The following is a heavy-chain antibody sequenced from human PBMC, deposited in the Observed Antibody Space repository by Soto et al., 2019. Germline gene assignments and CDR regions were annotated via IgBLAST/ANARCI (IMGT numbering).Heavy chain of an antibody. V-gene: IGHV3-48*02. J-gene: IGHJ6*02. CDR2: ISSSSSTI. CDR3: AREVASYYDSSGYRPYGMDV. D-gene: IGHD3-22*01. Sequence: PGGPLRLSCAASGFTFSSYSMNWVRQAPGKGLEWVSYISSSSSTIYYADSVKGRFTISRDNAKNSLFLQMNSLRDEDTAVYYCAREVASYYDSSGYRPYGMDVWGQGTTVTVSS. CDR1: GFTFSSYS.